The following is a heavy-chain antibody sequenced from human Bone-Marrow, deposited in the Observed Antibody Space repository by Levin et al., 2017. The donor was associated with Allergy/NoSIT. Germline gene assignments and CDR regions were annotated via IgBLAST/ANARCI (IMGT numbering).Heavy chain of an antibody. CDR3: ARDGKGYYFDY. CDR1: DYTFTAHI. CDR2: INTANGNT. V-gene: IGHV1-3*04. D-gene: IGHD1-26*01. Sequence: ASVKVSCKASDYTFTAHIIHWVRLAPGQSLEWMGWINTANGNTQYSQKFQGRVTITGDTSARTAYMELSSLKSEDTAFYYCARDGKGYYFDYWGQGTLVTVSS. J-gene: IGHJ4*02.